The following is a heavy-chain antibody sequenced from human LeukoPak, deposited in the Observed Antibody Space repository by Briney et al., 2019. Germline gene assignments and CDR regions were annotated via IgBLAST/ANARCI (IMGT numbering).Heavy chain of an antibody. D-gene: IGHD6-19*01. Sequence: GGSPRLSCAASGFTFSSYAMHWVRQAPGKGLEWVAVISYDGSNKYYADSVKGRFTISRDNAKNTLYLQMDSLRAEDTAVYYCARVAVGGTRALDIWGQGTTVTVSS. CDR1: GFTFSSYA. V-gene: IGHV3-30*04. J-gene: IGHJ3*02. CDR3: ARVAVGGTRALDI. CDR2: ISYDGSNK.